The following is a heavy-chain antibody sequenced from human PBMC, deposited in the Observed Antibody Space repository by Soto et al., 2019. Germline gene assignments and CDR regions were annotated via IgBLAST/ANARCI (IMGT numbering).Heavy chain of an antibody. V-gene: IGHV3-74*01. J-gene: IGHJ6*02. D-gene: IGHD3-3*01. CDR1: GFTFSSYW. CDR2: INSDGSST. CDR3: ARVTRFLEWLPRDYGMDV. Sequence: GGSLRLSCAASGFTFSSYWMHWVRQAPGKGLVWVSRINSDGSSTSYADSVKGRFTISRDNAKNTLYLQMNSLRAEDTAVYYCARVTRFLEWLPRDYGMDVWGQGTTVTAP.